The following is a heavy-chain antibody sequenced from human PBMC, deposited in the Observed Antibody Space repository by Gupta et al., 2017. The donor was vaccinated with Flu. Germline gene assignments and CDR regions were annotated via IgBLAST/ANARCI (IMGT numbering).Heavy chain of an antibody. CDR1: GFTFSTYG. CDR3: ARAWDVTVAGTFDY. J-gene: IGHJ4*02. Sequence: EVQLVESGGGLVKPGGSLRLSCAASGFTFSTYGMNWVRQAPGKGLEWVSSISSSSSYIYYADSVKGRFTISRHNAKNVVYLQMKSLRAEDTAVYYCARAWDVTVAGTFDYWGQGTLVTVSS. V-gene: IGHV3-21*01. D-gene: IGHD6-19*01. CDR2: ISSSSSYI.